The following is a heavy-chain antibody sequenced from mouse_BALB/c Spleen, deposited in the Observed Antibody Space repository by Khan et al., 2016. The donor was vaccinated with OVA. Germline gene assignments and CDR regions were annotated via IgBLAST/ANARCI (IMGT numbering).Heavy chain of an antibody. J-gene: IGHJ2*01. Sequence: VQLKQSGTVLARPGASVKMSGKASGYSFTSYWMHWVKQRPGQGLEWIGAIYPGISDTRYNQKFKGKAKLTAVTSASTAYMEFSSLTNEDSAVYYCTRSYDSYYFDYWGQGTTLTVSS. D-gene: IGHD2-4*01. CDR2: IYPGISDT. CDR1: GYSFTSYW. CDR3: TRSYDSYYFDY. V-gene: IGHV1-5*01.